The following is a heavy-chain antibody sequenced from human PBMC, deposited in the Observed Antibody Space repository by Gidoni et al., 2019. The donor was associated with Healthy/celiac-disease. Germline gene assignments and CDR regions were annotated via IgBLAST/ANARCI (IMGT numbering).Heavy chain of an antibody. CDR3: AKAYYYHSGSPLDVADP. CDR2: ISYDGSNK. V-gene: IGHV3-30*18. Sequence: QVQLVESGGGVVQPGRSLRLSCAASGFTFSSYGMHWVRQAPGKGLEWVAVISYDGSNKYYVESVKGRFTISRDNSKNTLYLQLNSLRVEDTAVYYCAKAYYYHSGSPLDVADPWGQGTLVTVSS. CDR1: GFTFSSYG. J-gene: IGHJ5*02. D-gene: IGHD3-10*01.